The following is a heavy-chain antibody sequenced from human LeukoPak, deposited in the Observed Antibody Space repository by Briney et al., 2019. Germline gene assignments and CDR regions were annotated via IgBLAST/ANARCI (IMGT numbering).Heavy chain of an antibody. CDR2: IKQDGSEK. J-gene: IGHJ4*02. V-gene: IGHV3-7*01. CDR1: GSTFSSYW. Sequence: GGSLTLSCAASGSTFSSYWMSWVRQAPGKGLEWVANIKQDGSEKYYVDSVKGRFTISRDNAKNSLYLQMNSLRAEDTAVYYCARTPRWELLGGWFDYWGQGTLVTVSS. CDR3: ARTPRWELLGGWFDY. D-gene: IGHD1-26*01.